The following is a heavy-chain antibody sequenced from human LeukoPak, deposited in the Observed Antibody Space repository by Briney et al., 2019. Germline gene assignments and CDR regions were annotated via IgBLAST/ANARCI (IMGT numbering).Heavy chain of an antibody. D-gene: IGHD6-13*01. J-gene: IGHJ4*02. Sequence: PGGSLRLSCAASGFTFDDYAMHWVRQAPGKGLEWVSGISWNSGSIGYADSVKGRFTISRDNAKNSLYLQMNSLRAEDTALYYCAKAARGSSWYYHYFDYWGQGTLVTVSS. CDR2: ISWNSGSI. CDR3: AKAARGSSWYYHYFDY. V-gene: IGHV3-9*01. CDR1: GFTFDDYA.